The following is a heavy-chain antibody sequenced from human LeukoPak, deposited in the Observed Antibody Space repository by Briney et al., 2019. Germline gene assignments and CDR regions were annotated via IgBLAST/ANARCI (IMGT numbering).Heavy chain of an antibody. V-gene: IGHV4-59*01. CDR3: ARGVGRLDCRSTRCYIYYYYMDV. CDR2: IYYSGST. D-gene: IGHD2-2*02. CDR1: GGSISSYY. J-gene: IGHJ6*03. Sequence: PSETLSLTCTVSGGSISSYYWNWIRQPPGKGLEWIGYIYYSGSTNYNPFLKSRVTISVDTSKNQLSLKLSSVTAADTAVYYCARGVGRLDCRSTRCYIYYYYMDVWGKGTTVTVSS.